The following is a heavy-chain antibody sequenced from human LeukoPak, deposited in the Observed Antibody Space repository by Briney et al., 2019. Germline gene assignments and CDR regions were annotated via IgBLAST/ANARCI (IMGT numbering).Heavy chain of an antibody. CDR2: LNGDGSSA. CDR1: GLSFNIYW. CDR3: ASSTGTLDY. V-gene: IGHV3-74*03. J-gene: IGHJ4*02. D-gene: IGHD1-1*01. Sequence: PPGGSLRLSCAASGLSFNIYWMHWVRQAPGKGLTWVSCLNGDGSSATYADSVKGRFTISRDNTKNTVYLQLNSLRAEDAGVYYCASSTGTLDYWGQGTRVTVSS.